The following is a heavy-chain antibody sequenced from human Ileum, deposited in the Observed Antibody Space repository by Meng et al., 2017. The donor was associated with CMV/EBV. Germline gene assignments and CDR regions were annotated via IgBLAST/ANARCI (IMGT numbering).Heavy chain of an antibody. CDR2: IYRGGTT. D-gene: IGHD2-2*02. V-gene: IGHV3-53*01. Sequence: EGRRLGPGEGLTRPGGSLGLSCVGSGFPVSSSYMTWVRQAPGKGLEWVSIIYRGGTTYYADSVKGRFTISRDNSKNTLFLQMNRLRPEDTAVYFCARGADYSWYTGDLWGQGTLVTVSS. J-gene: IGHJ5*02. CDR1: GFPVSSSY. CDR3: ARGADYSWYTGDL.